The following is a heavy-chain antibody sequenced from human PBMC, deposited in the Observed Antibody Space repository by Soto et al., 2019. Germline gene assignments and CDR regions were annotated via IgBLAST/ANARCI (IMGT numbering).Heavy chain of an antibody. J-gene: IGHJ6*02. D-gene: IGHD4-17*01. V-gene: IGHV1-69*13. CDR3: ASGLTVVQKDYYYGMDV. CDR2: IIPIFGTA. Sequence: AASVKVSCKASGGTFSSYAISWVRQAPGQGLEWMGGIIPIFGTANYAQKFQGRVTITADESTSTAYMELSSLRSEDTAVYYCASGLTVVQKDYYYGMDVWGQGTTVTVSS. CDR1: GGTFSSYA.